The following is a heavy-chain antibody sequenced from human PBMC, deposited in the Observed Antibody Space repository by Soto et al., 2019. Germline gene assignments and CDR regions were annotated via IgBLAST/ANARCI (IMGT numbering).Heavy chain of an antibody. Sequence: PGESLKISCKGSGYSFTSYWIGWVRQMPGKGLEWMGIIYPGDSDTRYSPSFQGQVTISADKSISTAYLQWSSLKASDTAMYYCARHGDDYHPHPTHGMDVWGQGTTVTVSS. D-gene: IGHD4-17*01. J-gene: IGHJ6*02. CDR3: ARHGDDYHPHPTHGMDV. CDR2: IYPGDSDT. V-gene: IGHV5-51*01. CDR1: GYSFTSYW.